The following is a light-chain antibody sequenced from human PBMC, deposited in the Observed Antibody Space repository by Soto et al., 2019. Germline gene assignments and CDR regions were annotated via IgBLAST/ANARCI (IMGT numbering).Light chain of an antibody. Sequence: DVVMTQSPLSLPVTLGQPASISCRSSQSLVHSNGNTYLTWFQQRPGQSPRRLIEKVSNRDSGXPXXFSGSGSGSVFTLKISRVEAEDVGVYYCMQGTYWPTFGQGTRLEIK. CDR1: QSLVHSNGNTY. CDR3: MQGTYWPT. V-gene: IGKV2-30*02. CDR2: KVS. J-gene: IGKJ5*01.